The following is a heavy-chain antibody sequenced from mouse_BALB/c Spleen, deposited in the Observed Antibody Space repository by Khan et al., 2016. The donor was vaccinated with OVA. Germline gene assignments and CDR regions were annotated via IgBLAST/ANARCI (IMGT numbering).Heavy chain of an antibody. Sequence: QLEESGPELLKPSQSLSLTCTVTGYSITSGYSWHWIRQFPGHKLEWMGYIDYSGTTNYNPSLKSRISITREISKNQFFLQLNSVTTEDTATYYCVRWDYWGQGTTLTVAS. J-gene: IGHJ2*01. CDR1: GYSITSGYS. CDR2: IDYSGTT. CDR3: VRWDY. V-gene: IGHV3-1*02.